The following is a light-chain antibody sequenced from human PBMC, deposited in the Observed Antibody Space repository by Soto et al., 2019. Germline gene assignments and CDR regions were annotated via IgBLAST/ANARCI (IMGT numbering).Light chain of an antibody. CDR3: NSYTTSSSRVV. CDR2: DVS. J-gene: IGLJ2*01. V-gene: IGLV2-14*01. Sequence: QSALTQPASVSGSPGQSITISCTGTSSDAGGYNYVCWYQQHPGKAPKLMIYDVSNRPSGVSNRFSGSKSGNTASLTISGLQAEDEADYYCNSYTTSSSRVVFGGGTQLTVL. CDR1: SSDAGGYNY.